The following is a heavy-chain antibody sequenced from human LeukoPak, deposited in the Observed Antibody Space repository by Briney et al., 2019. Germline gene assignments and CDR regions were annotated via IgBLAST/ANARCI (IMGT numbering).Heavy chain of an antibody. CDR1: GFTFDDYA. V-gene: IGHV3-9*01. CDR3: ARDGY. J-gene: IGHJ4*02. CDR2: ISWNSGSI. Sequence: GRSLRLSCAASGFTFDDYAMHWVRQAPGKGLEWVSGISWNSGSIGYADSVKGRFTISRDNAKNSLYLQMNSLRAEETAVYYCARDGYWGQGTLVTVSS.